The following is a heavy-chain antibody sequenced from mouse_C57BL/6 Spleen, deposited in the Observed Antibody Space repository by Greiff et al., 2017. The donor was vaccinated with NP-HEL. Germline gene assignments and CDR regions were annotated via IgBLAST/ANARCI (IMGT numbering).Heavy chain of an antibody. CDR3: ARWDYYSAY. CDR2: IYPGDGDT. CDR1: GYAFSSSW. J-gene: IGHJ3*01. D-gene: IGHD1-1*02. V-gene: IGHV1-82*01. Sequence: QVQLQQSGPELVKPGASVKISCKASGYAFSSSWMNWVKQRPGKGLEWIGRIYPGDGDTNYNGKFKGKATLTADKSSSTAYMQLSSLTSEDSAVYFCARWDYYSAYWGQGTLVTVSA.